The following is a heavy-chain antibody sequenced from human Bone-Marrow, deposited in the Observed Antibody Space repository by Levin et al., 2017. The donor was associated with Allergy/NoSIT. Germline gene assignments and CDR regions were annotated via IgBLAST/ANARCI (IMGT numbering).Heavy chain of an antibody. CDR2: INPSGGST. V-gene: IGHV1-46*01. Sequence: ASVKVSCKASGYTFTSYYMHWVRQAPGHGLEWMGIINPSGGSTSYAQKFQGRVTMTRDTSTSTVYMELSSLRSEDTAVYYCARVAFTNSPADWFDPWGQGTLVTVSS. CDR1: GYTFTSYY. CDR3: ARVAFTNSPADWFDP. J-gene: IGHJ5*02. D-gene: IGHD3-3*01.